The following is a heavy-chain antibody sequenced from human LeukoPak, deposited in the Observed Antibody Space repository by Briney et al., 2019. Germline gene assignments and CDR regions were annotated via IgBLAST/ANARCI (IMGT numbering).Heavy chain of an antibody. CDR1: GGSISSGSYY. V-gene: IGHV4-39*07. CDR2: FYDSGST. J-gene: IGHJ4*02. D-gene: IGHD3-22*01. CDR3: AREPHYYDSSGLEVGPYFDY. Sequence: SQTLSLTCTVSGGSISSGSYYWSWIRQPAGKGLEWIGSFYDSGSTFYNPSLKSRVTISVDTSKNQFSLKVTSVTAADTAVYYCAREPHYYDSSGLEVGPYFDYWGQGTLVTVSS.